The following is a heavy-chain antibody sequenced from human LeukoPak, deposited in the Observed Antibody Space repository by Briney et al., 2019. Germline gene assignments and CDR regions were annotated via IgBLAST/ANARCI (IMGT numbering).Heavy chain of an antibody. Sequence: ASVKVSCKASGYTFTSYDINWVRQATGQGLEWMGWMNPNSGNTGYAQKFQGRVTITRNTSISTAYMELSSLRSEDMAVYYCAREMGDYSNINLDYWGQGTLVTVSS. J-gene: IGHJ4*02. V-gene: IGHV1-8*03. CDR2: MNPNSGNT. CDR3: AREMGDYSNINLDY. D-gene: IGHD4-11*01. CDR1: GYTFTSYD.